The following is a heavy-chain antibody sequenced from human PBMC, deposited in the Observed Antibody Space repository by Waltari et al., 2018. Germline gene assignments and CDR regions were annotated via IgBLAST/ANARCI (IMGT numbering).Heavy chain of an antibody. J-gene: IGHJ6*03. Sequence: QVQLVQSGAEVKKPGSSVKVSCKASGGTFSSYAISWVRQAPGQGLEWMGGIIPILGIANYAQKFQGRVTITADKSTSTAYMELSSLRSEDTAVYYCASGYYYDSSGYYRPSYYYYYYMDVWGKGTTVTVSS. D-gene: IGHD3-22*01. CDR1: GGTFSSYA. CDR3: ASGYYYDSSGYYRPSYYYYYYMDV. V-gene: IGHV1-69*10. CDR2: IIPILGIA.